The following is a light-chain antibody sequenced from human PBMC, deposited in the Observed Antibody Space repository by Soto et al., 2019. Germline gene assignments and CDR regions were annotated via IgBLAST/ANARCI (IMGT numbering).Light chain of an antibody. J-gene: IGKJ4*01. CDR2: DAS. CDR1: QSVGTY. CDR3: QQRTNWPPLT. Sequence: EIVLTQSPATLSLSPGERATLSCRASQSVGTYLAWYQQKPGQAPRLLFYDASIRPTGIPARFSGSGSGTDFTLPISSLEPEDFALYYCQQRTNWPPLTFGGGTKVEIK. V-gene: IGKV3-11*01.